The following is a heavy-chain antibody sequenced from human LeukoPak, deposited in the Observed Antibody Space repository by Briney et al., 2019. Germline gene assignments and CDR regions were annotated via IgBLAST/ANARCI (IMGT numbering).Heavy chain of an antibody. Sequence: GRSLRLSCAASGFTFDGYGMYWVRQAPGKGLEWVSGITWNSDDMAHADSVKGRFTISRDNAKNCLYLQMNSLRVEDTALYYCTKVTDWRTGFDYWGQGTLVTVSS. CDR2: ITWNSDDM. D-gene: IGHD3-9*01. CDR1: GFTFDGYG. J-gene: IGHJ4*02. V-gene: IGHV3-9*01. CDR3: TKVTDWRTGFDY.